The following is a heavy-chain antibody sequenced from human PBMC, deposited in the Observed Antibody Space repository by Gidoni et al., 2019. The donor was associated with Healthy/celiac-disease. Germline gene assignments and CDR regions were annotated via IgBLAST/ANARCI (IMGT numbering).Heavy chain of an antibody. Sequence: QVQLQQWGAGLLKPSETLSLTCAVYGGSFSGYYWSWIRQPPGKGLEWIGEINHSGSTNYNPSLKSRVTISVDTSKNQFSLKLSSVTAADTAVYYCATTTESSGWYTWGQGTLVTVSS. CDR1: GGSFSGYY. D-gene: IGHD6-19*01. CDR2: INHSGST. V-gene: IGHV4-34*01. CDR3: ATTTESSGWYT. J-gene: IGHJ5*02.